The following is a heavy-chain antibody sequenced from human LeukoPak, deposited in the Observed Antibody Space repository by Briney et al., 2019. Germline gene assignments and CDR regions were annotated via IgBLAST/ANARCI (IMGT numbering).Heavy chain of an antibody. V-gene: IGHV6-1*01. Sequence: SQTLSLTCAISGDSVSSNSATWNWIRQSPSRGLEWLGRTYYRSKWYNDYAASVKSRITIKPDTSKSQFSLQLNSVTPEDTAVYFCARDGMAVAVGSFDLWGRGALVTVSS. CDR3: ARDGMAVAVGSFDL. D-gene: IGHD6-19*01. CDR2: TYYRSKWYN. J-gene: IGHJ2*01. CDR1: GDSVSSNSAT.